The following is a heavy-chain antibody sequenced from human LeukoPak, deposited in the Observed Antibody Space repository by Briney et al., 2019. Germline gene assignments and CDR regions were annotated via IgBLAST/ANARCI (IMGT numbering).Heavy chain of an antibody. CDR1: GYTFNSYG. V-gene: IGHV1-18*01. CDR2: ISASNGNT. J-gene: IGHJ4*02. D-gene: IGHD1-7*01. Sequence: ASVKVSCKASGYTFNSYGISWVRQAPGQGLQWLGWISASNGNTNYAQKFRDRVTMSTDTSTGTAYLDVRSLTSDDTAVYYCARDHSNWNYAPDFWGQGTLVIVSS. CDR3: ARDHSNWNYAPDF.